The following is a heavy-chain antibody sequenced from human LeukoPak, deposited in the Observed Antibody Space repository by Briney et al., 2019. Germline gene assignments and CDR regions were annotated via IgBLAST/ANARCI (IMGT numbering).Heavy chain of an antibody. CDR1: GFTFSSYG. V-gene: IGHV3-30*02. CDR3: AKSVGWVKYYFDY. CDR2: IRFDGSNK. J-gene: IGHJ4*02. Sequence: PGGSQRLSCAASGFTFSSYGMHWVRQAPGKGLEWVAFIRFDGSNKYYADSVKGRFTISRDNSKNTLYLQMNSLRAEDTAVYYCAKSVGWVKYYFDYWGQGTLVTVSS. D-gene: IGHD6-19*01.